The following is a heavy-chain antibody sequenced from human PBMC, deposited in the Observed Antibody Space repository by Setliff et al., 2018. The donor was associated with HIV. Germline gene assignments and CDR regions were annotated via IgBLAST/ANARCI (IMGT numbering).Heavy chain of an antibody. D-gene: IGHD3-16*02. V-gene: IGHV4-31*03. CDR3: AKSSNRGRFDY. CDR2: IYYSGST. CDR1: GGSISSGAYY. J-gene: IGHJ4*02. Sequence: PSETLSLTCTVSGGSISSGAYYWSWIRQHPGKGLEWIGYIYYSGSTYYNPSLKSRVTISVDTSKNQFSLKLNSVTAADTAVYYCAKSSNRGRFDYWGQGALVTVSS.